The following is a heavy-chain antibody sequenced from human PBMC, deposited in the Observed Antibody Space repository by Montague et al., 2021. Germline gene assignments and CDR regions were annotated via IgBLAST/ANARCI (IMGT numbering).Heavy chain of an antibody. CDR3: ARVFSSWYVGWFDP. J-gene: IGHJ5*02. V-gene: IGHV4-39*06. CDR2: IYYSGNS. D-gene: IGHD6-13*01. CDR1: GASITGNIYY. Sequence: SETLSLTCTVSGASITGNIYYWGWIRQSPGKGLEWIGSIYYSGNSFYQPSLKSRITMAVDTSKNQFPLKLSSVTAADTAIYYCARVFSSWYVGWFDPWGQGTLVTVSS.